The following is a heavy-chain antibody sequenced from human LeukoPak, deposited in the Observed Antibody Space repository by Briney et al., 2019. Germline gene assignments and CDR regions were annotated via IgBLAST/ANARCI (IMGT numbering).Heavy chain of an antibody. CDR1: GDSVTIGTFY. Sequence: SETLSLTCTVSGDSVTIGTFYWAWLRQPPGKGLEWIATVYYTGSTYYNPSLKSRVTISIDTSKNQFSLKLRSVVAPDTAVYYSARHSGSGSLSRPFDPWGQGTLVTVSS. J-gene: IGHJ5*02. CDR2: VYYTGST. D-gene: IGHD3-10*01. CDR3: ARHSGSGSLSRPFDP. V-gene: IGHV4-39*01.